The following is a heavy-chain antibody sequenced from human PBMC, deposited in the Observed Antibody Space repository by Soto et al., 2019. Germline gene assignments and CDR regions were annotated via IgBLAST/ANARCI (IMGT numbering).Heavy chain of an antibody. CDR2: IYYSGST. CDR3: ARLYGGTFDY. Sequence: QVQLQESGPGLVKPSETLSLTCTVSGGSISSYYWSWIRQPPGKGLEWIGYIYYSGSTNYNPSLKSRVTISVDTSKNQFSLKLSSVTAADTAVYYWARLYGGTFDYWGQGTLVTVSS. J-gene: IGHJ4*02. D-gene: IGHD2-15*01. V-gene: IGHV4-59*08. CDR1: GGSISSYY.